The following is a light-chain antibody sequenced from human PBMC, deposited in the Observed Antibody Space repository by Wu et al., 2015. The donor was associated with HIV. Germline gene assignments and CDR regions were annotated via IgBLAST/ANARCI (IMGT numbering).Light chain of an antibody. CDR3: QESFNRPPA. V-gene: IGKV1-39*01. Sequence: DIQMTQSPSSLSASVGDRVTITCRASQSVNNFLNWYQQKPGKAPKLLVSAASSLHSEAPPRFAGSGSGTDFTLTIDSLQPEDFATYFCQESFNRPPAFGQGTRVEIK. CDR2: AAS. CDR1: QSVNNF. J-gene: IGKJ5*01.